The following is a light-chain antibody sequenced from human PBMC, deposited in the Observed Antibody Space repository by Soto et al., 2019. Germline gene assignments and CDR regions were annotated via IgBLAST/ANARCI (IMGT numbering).Light chain of an antibody. CDR1: ETVTSDY. V-gene: IGKV3-20*01. CDR3: HQYGTSPWT. CDR2: GAS. J-gene: IGKJ1*01. Sequence: EVVLTQSPGTLSLSPGERATLSCRASETVTSDYLAWYQQKPGQAPRLLFYGASRRAAGIPDRFSGSGSGTDFTLIISRLEPEDFVVYYCHQYGTSPWTFGQGTKVEFK.